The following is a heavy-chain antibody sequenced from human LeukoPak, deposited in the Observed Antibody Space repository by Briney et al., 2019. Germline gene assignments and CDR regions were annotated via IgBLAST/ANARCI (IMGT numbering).Heavy chain of an antibody. CDR1: GDSVSSNSAA. J-gene: IGHJ4*02. CDR3: AAGSPPDH. V-gene: IGHV6-1*01. D-gene: IGHD3-10*01. CDR2: TYYRSKWYN. Sequence: SQTLSLTCAISGDSVSSNSAAWNWIRQSPSRGLEWLGRTYYRSKWYNDYAESVKSRISISPDTSKNQISLRPESVTSEDTAVYYCAAGSPPDHWGQGTLVTVSS.